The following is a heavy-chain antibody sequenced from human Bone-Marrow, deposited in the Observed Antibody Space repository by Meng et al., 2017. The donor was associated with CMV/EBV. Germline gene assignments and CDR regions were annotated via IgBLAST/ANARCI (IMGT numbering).Heavy chain of an antibody. CDR2: NRHDGSNK. D-gene: IGHD3-3*01. CDR1: GLSFSDYA. J-gene: IGHJ6*02. CDR3: AKGERQFCSSFNCHYQYYGMDV. V-gene: IGHV3-30*02. Sequence: GESLKISCAASGLSFSDYAMHWVRQAPGKGLEWVTFNRHDGSNKYYAESVKGRFTISRDNSKSTLYLHMNRLRPEDTAVYYCAKGERQFCSSFNCHYQYYGMDVWGQGTTVTVSS.